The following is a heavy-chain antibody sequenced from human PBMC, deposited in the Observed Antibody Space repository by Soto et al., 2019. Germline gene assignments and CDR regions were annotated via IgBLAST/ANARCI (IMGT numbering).Heavy chain of an antibody. D-gene: IGHD3-9*01. CDR2: IRSKAYGGTT. Sequence: GGSLRLSCTASGFTFGDYAMSWFRQAPGKGLEWVTFIRSKAYGGTTEYAASVKGRFTISRDDSKSIAYLQMNSLKTEDTAVYYCTRVRMAFDWLFGGDAFGIWGQGTMVTVSS. J-gene: IGHJ3*02. CDR3: TRVRMAFDWLFGGDAFGI. V-gene: IGHV3-49*03. CDR1: GFTFGDYA.